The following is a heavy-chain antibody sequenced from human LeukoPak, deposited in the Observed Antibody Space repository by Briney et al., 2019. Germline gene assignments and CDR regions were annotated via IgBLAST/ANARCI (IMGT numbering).Heavy chain of an antibody. CDR1: GFTFCDYY. J-gene: IGHJ5*02. Sequence: PGGSLRLSCAASGFTFCDYYMSWIRQAPGKGLEWVSYISSSSSYTNYADSVKGRFTISRDNAKNSLYLQMNSLRAEDTAVYYCARNGWDRGPPNWFDPWGQGTLVTVSS. CDR2: ISSSSSYT. CDR3: ARNGWDRGPPNWFDP. V-gene: IGHV3-11*06. D-gene: IGHD3-10*01.